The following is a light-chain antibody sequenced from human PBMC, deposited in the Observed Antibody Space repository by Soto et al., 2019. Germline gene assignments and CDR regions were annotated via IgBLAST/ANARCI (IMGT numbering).Light chain of an antibody. J-gene: IGLJ3*02. Sequence: QSALTQPASVSGSPGQSITISCTGTSSDAVNYNVVSWYQQHQGKAPKVIIYEDSTRPSGVSNRISGSKSGNTASLTIYGLQAEDEADYYCCSYAGSSTSWVFGGGTKLTVL. CDR1: SSDAVNYNV. CDR3: CSYAGSSTSWV. V-gene: IGLV2-23*01. CDR2: EDS.